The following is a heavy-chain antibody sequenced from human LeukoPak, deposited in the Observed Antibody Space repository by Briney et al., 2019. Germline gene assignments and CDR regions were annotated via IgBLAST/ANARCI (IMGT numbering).Heavy chain of an antibody. CDR1: GFTFSSYS. D-gene: IGHD3-22*01. Sequence: GGSLRLSCAASGFTFSSYSMNWVRQAPGKGLEWVSSISSSSSYIYYADSVKGRFTISRDNAKNSLYLQMNSLRAEDTAVYYCARDVNSGMIVVVDAFDIWGQGTMVTVSS. J-gene: IGHJ3*02. CDR3: ARDVNSGMIVVVDAFDI. V-gene: IGHV3-21*01. CDR2: ISSSSSYI.